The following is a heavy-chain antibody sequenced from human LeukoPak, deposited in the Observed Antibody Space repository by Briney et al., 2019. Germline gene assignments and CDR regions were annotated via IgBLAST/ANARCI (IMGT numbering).Heavy chain of an antibody. D-gene: IGHD3-22*01. V-gene: IGHV3-66*01. J-gene: IGHJ3*02. CDR1: GFTVSRHY. Sequence: GGSLRLSCAASGFTVSRHYMSWVRQPPGKGLECVSFIYSGGSTYYGGSVKCRVTISRDNSNNTLYLHMNSLSVEDTAVYYCARDGYYYDSSYDAFDIWGQGTMVTVSS. CDR2: IYSGGST. CDR3: ARDGYYYDSSYDAFDI.